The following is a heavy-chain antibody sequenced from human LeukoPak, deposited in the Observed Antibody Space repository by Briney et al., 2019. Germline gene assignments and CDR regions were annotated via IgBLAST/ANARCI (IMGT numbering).Heavy chain of an antibody. J-gene: IGHJ3*02. CDR2: INHSGST. V-gene: IGHV4-34*01. D-gene: IGHD3-22*01. CDR1: GGSFSGYY. CDR3: ARDLSFDYYDSSGYPVRAFDI. Sequence: PSETLSLTCAVYGGSFSGYYWSWIRQPPGKGLEWIGEINHSGSTNYNPSLKSRVTISVDTSKNQFSLKLSSVTAADTAVYYCARDLSFDYYDSSGYPVRAFDIWGQGTMVTVSS.